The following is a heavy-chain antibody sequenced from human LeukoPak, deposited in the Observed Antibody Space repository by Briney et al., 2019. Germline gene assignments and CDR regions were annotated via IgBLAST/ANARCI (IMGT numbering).Heavy chain of an antibody. CDR3: ARDKAVTTELTQYFQH. Sequence: ASVKVSCKASGYTFTSYGISWVRQAPGQGLEWMGWISAYNGYTNYAQKLQVRVTMTTDTSTSTAYMELRSLTSDDTAVYYCARDKAVTTELTQYFQHWGQGTLVTVSS. CDR1: GYTFTSYG. V-gene: IGHV1-18*01. CDR2: ISAYNGYT. J-gene: IGHJ1*01. D-gene: IGHD4-11*01.